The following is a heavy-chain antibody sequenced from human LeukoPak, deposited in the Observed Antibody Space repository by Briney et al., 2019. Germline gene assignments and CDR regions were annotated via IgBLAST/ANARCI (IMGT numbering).Heavy chain of an antibody. CDR1: GGSFSGYY. J-gene: IGHJ4*02. CDR2: INHSGST. D-gene: IGHD5-24*01. Sequence: SETLSLTCAVYGGSFSGYYWSWILQPPGKGLEWIGEINHSGSTNYNPSLKSRVTISVDTSKNQFSLKLSSVTAADTAVYYCAREERGDGYIDYWGQGTLVTVSS. V-gene: IGHV4-34*01. CDR3: AREERGDGYIDY.